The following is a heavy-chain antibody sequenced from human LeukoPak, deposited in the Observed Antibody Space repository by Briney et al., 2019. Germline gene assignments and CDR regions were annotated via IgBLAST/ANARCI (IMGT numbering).Heavy chain of an antibody. V-gene: IGHV1-8*01. J-gene: IGHJ6*02. CDR2: MNPRSGNT. D-gene: IGHD4/OR15-4a*01. Sequence: ASVKVPCKASGYTFTSYDINWVRQATGQGLEWMGWMNPRSGNTGYAQKFQGRVTITRNTSTSTAYMELSSLRSEDTAVYYCARDDYPYGMDVWGQGTTVTVSS. CDR3: ARDDYPYGMDV. CDR1: GYTFTSYD.